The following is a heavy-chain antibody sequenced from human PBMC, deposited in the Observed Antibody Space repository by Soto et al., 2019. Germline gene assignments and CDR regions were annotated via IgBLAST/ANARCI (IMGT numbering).Heavy chain of an antibody. CDR1: GFTFSTYP. CDR2: ISGSGGST. D-gene: IGHD3-9*01. J-gene: IGHJ5*02. CDR3: AKDPTYYDILTGYYNSNWFDP. Sequence: GGPLRLPCQASGFTFSTYPMSWVRQAPGKGLEWVSAISGSGGSTYYADPVKGRFTILRDNSKNTLYLQMNSLRAEDTAVYYCAKDPTYYDILTGYYNSNWFDPGGQGTLVSVS. V-gene: IGHV3-23*01.